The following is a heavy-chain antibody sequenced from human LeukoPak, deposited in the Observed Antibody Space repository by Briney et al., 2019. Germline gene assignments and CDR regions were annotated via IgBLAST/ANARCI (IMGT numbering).Heavy chain of an antibody. D-gene: IGHD3-22*01. V-gene: IGHV1-8*01. J-gene: IGHJ6*03. CDR3: AREGSRWLRLETGYYYYMDV. CDR1: GYTFTSYD. Sequence: ASVKVSCKASGYTFTSYDINWVRQAPGQGLEWMGWMNPNSGNTGYAQKFQGRVTMTRDTSISTAYMELSRLRSEDTAVYYCAREGSRWLRLETGYYYYMDVWAKGPRSPSP. CDR2: MNPNSGNT.